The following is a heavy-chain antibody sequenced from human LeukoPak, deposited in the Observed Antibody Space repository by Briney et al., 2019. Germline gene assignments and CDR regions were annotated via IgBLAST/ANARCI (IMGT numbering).Heavy chain of an antibody. CDR2: ITSAGGYT. V-gene: IGHV3-11*06. D-gene: IGHD6-13*01. CDR3: ARILAAAGYFDY. J-gene: IGHJ4*02. Sequence: GGSLSLSCAASRFTSSDYYMSWIRQAPGKGLEWVSYITSAGGYTNYADSVKGRFTVSRDNAKNSLFLQMNSLRVEDTAVYYCARILAAAGYFDYWGQGALVTVSS. CDR1: RFTSSDYY.